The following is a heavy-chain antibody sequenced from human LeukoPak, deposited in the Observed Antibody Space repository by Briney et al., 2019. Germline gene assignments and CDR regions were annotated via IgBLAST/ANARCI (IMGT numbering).Heavy chain of an antibody. CDR1: GFTFSSYS. D-gene: IGHD2-15*01. CDR3: ARQPAYYYYYMDV. V-gene: IGHV3-20*01. Sequence: GGSLRPSCAASGFTFSSYSMNWVRQAPGKGLEWVSGINWNGGSTGYADSVKGRFTISRDNAKNSLYLQMNSLRAEDTALYHCARQPAYYYYYMDVWGKGTTVTVSS. CDR2: INWNGGST. J-gene: IGHJ6*03.